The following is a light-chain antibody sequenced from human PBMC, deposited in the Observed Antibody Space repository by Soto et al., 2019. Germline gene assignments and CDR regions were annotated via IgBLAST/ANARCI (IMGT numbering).Light chain of an antibody. CDR1: QSLGSW. CDR2: KAT. CDR3: QQYNDFPYT. J-gene: IGKJ2*01. V-gene: IGKV1-5*03. Sequence: DIQMTQSPSTLSASVGDGVTITCRASQSLGSWLAWYEQKPGKAPTLLIYKATNLQSGVPSRFSGSGYGTDFSLTISSLQPVDSAPYYCQQYNDFPYTFGQGTKLEI.